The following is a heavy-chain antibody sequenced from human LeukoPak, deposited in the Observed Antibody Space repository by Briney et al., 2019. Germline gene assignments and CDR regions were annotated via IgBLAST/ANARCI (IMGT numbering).Heavy chain of an antibody. D-gene: IGHD5-18*01. Sequence: PGGSLRLSCAASGFTFSSYWMHWVRQAPGKGLVWVSRINSDGSSTSYADSVKGRFTISRDNAENTLYLQMNSLRAEDTAVYYCARELVDTAMVPEPFDYWGQGTLVTVSS. CDR3: ARELVDTAMVPEPFDY. CDR2: INSDGSST. CDR1: GFTFSSYW. V-gene: IGHV3-74*01. J-gene: IGHJ4*02.